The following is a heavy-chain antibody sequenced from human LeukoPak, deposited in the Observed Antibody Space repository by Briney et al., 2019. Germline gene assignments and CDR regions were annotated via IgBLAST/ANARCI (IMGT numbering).Heavy chain of an antibody. CDR1: GFTFSKYA. V-gene: IGHV3-23*01. D-gene: IGHD2-21*02. CDR3: AKTVVVVTAMQFDY. CDR2: ISGSGGST. Sequence: PGGSLRLSCAASGFTFSKYAMSWVRQAPGKGLEWVSAISGSGGSTYYADSVKGRFTISRDNSKNTLYLQMNSLRAEDTAVYYCAKTVVVVTAMQFDYWGQGTLVTVSS. J-gene: IGHJ4*02.